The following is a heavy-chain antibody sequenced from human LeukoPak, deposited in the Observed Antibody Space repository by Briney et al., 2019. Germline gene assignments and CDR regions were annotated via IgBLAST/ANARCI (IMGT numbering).Heavy chain of an antibody. D-gene: IGHD3-16*01. CDR1: GGSISSSSYY. V-gene: IGHV4-39*07. CDR2: IYYSGST. J-gene: IGHJ5*02. CDR3: ARAGRTFSGGWFDP. Sequence: SETLSLTCTVSGGSISSSSYYWGWIRQPPGKGLEWIGSIYYSGSTYYNPSLKSRVTISVDTSKNQFSLKLSSVTAADTAVYYCARAGRTFSGGWFDPWGQGTLVTVSS.